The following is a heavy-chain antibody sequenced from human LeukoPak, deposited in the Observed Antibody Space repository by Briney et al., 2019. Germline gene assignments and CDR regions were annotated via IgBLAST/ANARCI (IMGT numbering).Heavy chain of an antibody. V-gene: IGHV4-39*01. D-gene: IGHD7-27*01. CDR3: GRLNTDWGFLFDS. CDR1: GDSISRNTYH. Sequence: PSETLSLIRIVSGDSISRNTYHWGWVRQPPGKGLEWIGTIYYSGSIYYNQSLRGRVALSVDTSKNQFSLKLTSVTAADTAVYYCGRLNTDWGFLFDSWGQGTLVTVSS. J-gene: IGHJ4*02. CDR2: IYYSGSI.